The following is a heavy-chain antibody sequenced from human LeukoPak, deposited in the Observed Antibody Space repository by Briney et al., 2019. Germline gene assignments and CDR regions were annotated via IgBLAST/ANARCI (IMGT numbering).Heavy chain of an antibody. Sequence: PGRSLRLSCAASGLTFSSYGMHWDRQAPGKGLEWVAVISYDGSNKYYADSVKGRFTISRDNSKNTLYLQMNSLRAEDTAVYYCSKDQTGSVAGYLDYWGQGSPVTVSS. CDR2: ISYDGSNK. D-gene: IGHD6-19*01. CDR3: SKDQTGSVAGYLDY. CDR1: GLTFSSYG. V-gene: IGHV3-30*18. J-gene: IGHJ4*02.